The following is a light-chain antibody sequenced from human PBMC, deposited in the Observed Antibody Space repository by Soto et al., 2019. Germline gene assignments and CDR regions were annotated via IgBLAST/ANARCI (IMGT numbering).Light chain of an antibody. V-gene: IGLV2-14*03. CDR2: DVN. CDR1: SSDVGAYNH. J-gene: IGLJ2*01. CDR3: SSYASSTSVL. Sequence: QSALTQPASVSGLPGQSITISCTGTSSDVGAYNHVSWYQQHPGKAPKLMIYDVNMWPSGVSHRFSGSKSGYTASLTISGLQAEDEADYYCSSYASSTSVLFGGGTQLTVL.